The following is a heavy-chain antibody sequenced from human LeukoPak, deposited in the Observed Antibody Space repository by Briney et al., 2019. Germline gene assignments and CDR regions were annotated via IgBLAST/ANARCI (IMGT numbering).Heavy chain of an antibody. D-gene: IGHD5-24*01. CDR3: AKDRVGPGSYNYIMDV. J-gene: IGHJ6*02. V-gene: IGHV3-30*18. CDR2: LSFNGVNA. Sequence: SLRLSCAASGFSFSNYGMHWVRQAPGMGLEWVAVLSFNGVNAYYADSVRGRFTVSRENSRNYLQMNSLRAQDTAVYFCAKDRVGPGSYNYIMDVWGQGTTVTVSS. CDR1: GFSFSNYG.